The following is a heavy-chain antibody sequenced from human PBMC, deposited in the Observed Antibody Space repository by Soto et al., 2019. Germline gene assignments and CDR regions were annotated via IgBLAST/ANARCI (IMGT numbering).Heavy chain of an antibody. CDR2: IDPSDSYA. Sequence: EVQLAQSGAELKRPGKSLRISCKVSGYSFINYWITWVRQVPGKGLEWMGSIDPSDSYAKYSPSFQGHVTLSSDKSASAAYLQWSSLKASDSAIYYCATRDYSQFHLDSWGQGTLVTVSS. V-gene: IGHV5-10-1*03. CDR3: ATRDYSQFHLDS. D-gene: IGHD4-4*01. J-gene: IGHJ4*02. CDR1: GYSFINYW.